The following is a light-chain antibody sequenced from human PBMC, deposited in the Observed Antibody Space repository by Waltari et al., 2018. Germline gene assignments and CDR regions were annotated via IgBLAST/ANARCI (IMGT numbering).Light chain of an antibody. J-gene: IGKJ4*01. V-gene: IGKV1-12*01. Sequence: DIQMTQSPSSVSASVGDRVTIPCRASQDISSWLAWYQHKPGKAPNLLIYAASTLQSGVPSRFSGSGSGTDFTLTISRLQPEDFATYYCQQANSFPLNFGGGTKVEIK. CDR3: QQANSFPLN. CDR1: QDISSW. CDR2: AAS.